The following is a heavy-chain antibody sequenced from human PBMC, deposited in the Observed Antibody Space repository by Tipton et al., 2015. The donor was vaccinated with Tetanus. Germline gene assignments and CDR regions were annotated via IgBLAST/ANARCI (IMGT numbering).Heavy chain of an antibody. D-gene: IGHD6-13*01. J-gene: IGHJ6*02. CDR1: GYTFTGYY. CDR3: ARVGSSWSYYYYGMDV. CDR2: INPNSGGT. Sequence: QLVQSGAEVKKPGASVKVSCKASGYTFTGYYMHWVRQAPGQGLEWMGRINPNSGGTNYAQKFQGRVTMTRDTSISTAYMELSRLRSDDTAVYYCARVGSSWSYYYYGMDVWGQGTTVTVSS. V-gene: IGHV1-2*06.